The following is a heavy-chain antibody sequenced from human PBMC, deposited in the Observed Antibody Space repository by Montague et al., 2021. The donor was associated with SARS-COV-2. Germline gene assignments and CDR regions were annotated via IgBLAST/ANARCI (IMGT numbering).Heavy chain of an antibody. CDR2: IHYSGRP. CDR1: GSSISSSSYY. J-gene: IGHJ4*02. CDR3: TRHVHMTWPEPSPGFDY. Sequence: SETLSLTCTVSGSSISSSSYYWGWIRQPPGKGLEWIGNIHYSGRPYYNPSLKSRVTIYVDTSKNQLSLKLSSVTAADTAVYYCTRHVHMTWPEPSPGFDYWGQGTLVTVSS. V-gene: IGHV4-39*01. D-gene: IGHD1-1*01.